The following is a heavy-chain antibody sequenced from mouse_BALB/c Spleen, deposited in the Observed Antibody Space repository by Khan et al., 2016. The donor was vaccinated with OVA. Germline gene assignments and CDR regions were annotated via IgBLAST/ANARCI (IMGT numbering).Heavy chain of an antibody. Sequence: QSGAELAKPGASVKMSCKASGYTFANYWMHWIKQRPGQGLEWIGYINPSTGYTDYNQKFKDKATLTADKSSSTAYMQLSSLTSEDSAVYYCTRLGYSYGTTFVYWGQGTTLTVSS. D-gene: IGHD1-1*01. CDR2: INPSTGYT. CDR1: GYTFANYW. J-gene: IGHJ2*01. CDR3: TRLGYSYGTTFVY. V-gene: IGHV1-7*01.